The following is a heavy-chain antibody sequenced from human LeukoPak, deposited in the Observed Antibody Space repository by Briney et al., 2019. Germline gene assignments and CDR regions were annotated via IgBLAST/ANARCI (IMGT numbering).Heavy chain of an antibody. CDR3: AKDLSGGYDYFDY. V-gene: IGHV3-21*04. Sequence: PGGSLRLSCAASGFTVSSNYMSWVRQAPGKGLEWVSSISSSSNYIYYADSVKGRFTISRDNSKNTLYLQMNSLRAEDTAVYYCAKDLSGGYDYFDYWGQGTLVTVSS. CDR1: GFTVSSNY. D-gene: IGHD5-12*01. J-gene: IGHJ4*02. CDR2: ISSSSNYI.